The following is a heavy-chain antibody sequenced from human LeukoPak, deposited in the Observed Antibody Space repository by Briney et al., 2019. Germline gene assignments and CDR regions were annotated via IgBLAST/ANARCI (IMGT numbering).Heavy chain of an antibody. J-gene: IGHJ4*02. CDR1: GFTFSSYG. D-gene: IGHD1-1*01. V-gene: IGHV3-33*01. Sequence: GRSLRLSRAASGFTFSSYGMHWVRQAPGKGLEWVAVIWYDGSNKYYADSVKGRFTISRDNSKNTVYLQMNSLRAEDTAVFYCARLVATTGRLYFDYWGQGNLVTVSS. CDR3: ARLVATTGRLYFDY. CDR2: IWYDGSNK.